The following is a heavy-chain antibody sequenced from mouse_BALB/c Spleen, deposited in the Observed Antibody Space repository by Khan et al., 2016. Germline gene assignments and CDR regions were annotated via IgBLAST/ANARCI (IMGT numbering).Heavy chain of an antibody. D-gene: IGHD2-12*01. CDR1: GFTFSSYG. CDR3: ARDRRRDGWYFDA. J-gene: IGHJ1*01. Sequence: EVELVESGGGLVQPGGFLKLSCAASGFTFSSYGMSWVRQTPDKRLELVATINSNGGSTYYPDSVKGRFTISRDNAKNTLYLQMSSLKSEDTAMYYCARDRRRDGWYFDAW. V-gene: IGHV5-6-3*01. CDR2: INSNGGST.